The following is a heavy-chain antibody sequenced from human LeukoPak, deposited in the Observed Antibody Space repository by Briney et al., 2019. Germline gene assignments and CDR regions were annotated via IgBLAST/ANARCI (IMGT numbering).Heavy chain of an antibody. CDR1: GFTFSNYW. D-gene: IGHD1-26*01. CDR2: IKQDGSEK. Sequence: GGSLRLSCAASGFTFSNYWMHWVRQAPGKGLEWVANIKQDGSEKYYVDSVKGRFTISRDNAKNSLYLQMNSLRAEDTAVYYCARDTYSRFDYWGQGTLVTVSS. J-gene: IGHJ4*02. V-gene: IGHV3-7*01. CDR3: ARDTYSRFDY.